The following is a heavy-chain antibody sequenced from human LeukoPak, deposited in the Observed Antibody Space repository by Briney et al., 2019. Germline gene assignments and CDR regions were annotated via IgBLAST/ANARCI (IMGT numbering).Heavy chain of an antibody. V-gene: IGHV1-69*05. CDR2: IIPIFGTA. D-gene: IGHD2-15*01. J-gene: IGHJ4*02. CDR3: ARGSKVLVAATYD. CDR1: GGTFSSYA. Sequence: ASVKVSCKASGGTFSSYAISWVRQAPGQGLEWMGGIIPIFGTANYAQKFQGRVTITTDESTSTAYMELSSLRSEDTAVYYCARGSKVLVAATYDGGQGTLVTVSS.